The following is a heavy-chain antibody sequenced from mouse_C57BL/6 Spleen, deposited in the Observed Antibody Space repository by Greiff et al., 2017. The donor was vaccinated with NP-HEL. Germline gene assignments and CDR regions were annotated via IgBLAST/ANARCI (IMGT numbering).Heavy chain of an antibody. CDR2: FYPGSGSI. Sequence: QVHVKQSGAELVKPGASVKLSCKASGYTFTEYTIHWVKQRSGQGLEWIGWFYPGSGSIKYNEKFKDKATLTADKSSSTVYMELSRLTSEDSAVYFCARHEGANYYGSHSFAYWGQGTLVTVSA. CDR1: GYTFTEYT. D-gene: IGHD1-1*01. CDR3: ARHEGANYYGSHSFAY. J-gene: IGHJ3*01. V-gene: IGHV1-62-2*01.